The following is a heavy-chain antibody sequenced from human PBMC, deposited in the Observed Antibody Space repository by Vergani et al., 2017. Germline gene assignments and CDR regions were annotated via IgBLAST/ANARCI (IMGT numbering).Heavy chain of an antibody. Sequence: QITLRESGPTLVKPTQTLTLTCTFSGFSLTTGGEGVGWIRQPPGRALEWLAFVYWNDDERYSPSLKSRVTITKDTSKNEVILTMATMDPVDTATYYCVHRLGYFDWDGAFDVWGPGRMVTVCS. D-gene: IGHD3-9*01. V-gene: IGHV2-5*01. CDR1: GFSLTTGGEG. CDR2: VYWNDDE. J-gene: IGHJ3*01. CDR3: VHRLGYFDWDGAFDV.